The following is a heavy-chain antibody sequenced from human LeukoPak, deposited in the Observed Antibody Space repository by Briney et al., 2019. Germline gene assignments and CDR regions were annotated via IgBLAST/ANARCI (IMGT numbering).Heavy chain of an antibody. Sequence: ASVKVSCKASAYTFTNYAISWVRQAPGQGLEWLGWINSYNGNTKYAQKLQDRVTMTTDTSTTTAYMELRNLRSDDTAVYYCARGSTSRETNWFDPWGQGTLVTVSS. J-gene: IGHJ5*02. V-gene: IGHV1-18*01. D-gene: IGHD2-2*01. CDR1: AYTFTNYA. CDR3: ARGSTSRETNWFDP. CDR2: INSYNGNT.